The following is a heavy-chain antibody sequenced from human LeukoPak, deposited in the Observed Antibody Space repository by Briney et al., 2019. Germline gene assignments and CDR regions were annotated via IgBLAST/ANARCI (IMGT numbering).Heavy chain of an antibody. J-gene: IGHJ4*02. CDR3: ARESRCGGDCYRIDY. CDR1: GGSISSGGYY. V-gene: IGHV4-31*03. D-gene: IGHD2-21*02. Sequence: PSETLSLTRTVSGGSISSGGYYWSWIRQHPGKGLEWIGYIYYSGSTYYNPSLKSRVTISVDTSKNQFSLKLSSVTAADTAVYYCARESRCGGDCYRIDYWGQGTLVTVSS. CDR2: IYYSGST.